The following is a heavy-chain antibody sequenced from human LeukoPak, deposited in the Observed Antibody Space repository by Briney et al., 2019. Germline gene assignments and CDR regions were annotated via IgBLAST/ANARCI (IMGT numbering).Heavy chain of an antibody. J-gene: IGHJ4*02. CDR3: ANEEVPNDY. CDR2: ISISADMT. Sequence: PGGSLRLSCEVSGFPLSSHAMSWVRQAPGRGLEWVSGISISADMTYYADSVQGRFIISRDNSKNTLYLQMDSLRVEDTAVYYCANEEVPNDYWGQGTLVTVSS. CDR1: GFPLSSHA. D-gene: IGHD4/OR15-4a*01. V-gene: IGHV3-23*01.